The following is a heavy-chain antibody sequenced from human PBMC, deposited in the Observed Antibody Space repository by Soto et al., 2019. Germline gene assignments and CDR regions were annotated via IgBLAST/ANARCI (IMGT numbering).Heavy chain of an antibody. CDR3: ARGQGWLDP. Sequence: QLVESGGGLVQPGGSLRLTCAGSGFAFSGYWMSWVRQAPWKGLEWVASIEDNGSEKYYVDSVKGRFTISRDNAKNSPFLQMNSLGAEDTAVYYCARGQGWLDPWGQGTLVTVSS. CDR1: GFAFSGYW. V-gene: IGHV3-7*01. CDR2: IEDNGSEK. J-gene: IGHJ5*02.